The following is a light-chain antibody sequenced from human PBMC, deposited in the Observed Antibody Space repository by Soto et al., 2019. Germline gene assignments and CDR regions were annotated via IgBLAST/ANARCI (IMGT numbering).Light chain of an antibody. CDR3: RQRYNWPLT. J-gene: IGKJ4*01. Sequence: TVLTQSPATLSLSPGERATLSCKARQSISNSLGWFQQKPGQAPRLLIDDASNRATGIPARFTGSGSGSDFTLDISRLEPEDFGVYYCRQRYNWPLTFGGGTKVEIK. CDR1: QSISNS. CDR2: DAS. V-gene: IGKV3-11*01.